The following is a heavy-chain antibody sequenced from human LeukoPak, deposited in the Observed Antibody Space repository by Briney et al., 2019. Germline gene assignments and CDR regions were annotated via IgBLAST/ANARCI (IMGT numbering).Heavy chain of an antibody. J-gene: IGHJ6*03. CDR2: IYYSGTT. CDR3: ARTYDSPGYYSPDYYYMDV. Sequence: SETLSLTCTVSGGSIGNTSYYWGWIRQPPGKGLEWIGNIYYSGTTYYNPSLKTRVTIYVDTSNNEFSLKLNSVTAADTAVYYCARTYDSPGYYSPDYYYMDVWGKGTTVTISS. CDR1: GGSIGNTSYY. D-gene: IGHD3-22*01. V-gene: IGHV4-39*07.